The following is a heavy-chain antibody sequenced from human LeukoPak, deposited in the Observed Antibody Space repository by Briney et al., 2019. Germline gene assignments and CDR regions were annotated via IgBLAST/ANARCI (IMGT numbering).Heavy chain of an antibody. V-gene: IGHV3-64*01. CDR2: ITSDGGST. J-gene: IGHJ4*02. CDR1: GFTFSTYV. Sequence: GGSLRLSCAASGFTFSTYVMTWVRQAPGKGLEHVSSITSDGGSTYYASSVKGRFTVSRDNSKNTLYLQMGSLRVEDMAVYYCARSRDVFNLLDYWGQGTLVTVSS. D-gene: IGHD5-24*01. CDR3: ARSRDVFNLLDY.